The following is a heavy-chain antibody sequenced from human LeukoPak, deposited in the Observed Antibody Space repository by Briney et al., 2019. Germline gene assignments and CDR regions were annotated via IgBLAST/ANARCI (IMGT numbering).Heavy chain of an antibody. Sequence: GASVKVSCKASGYSFTAYYMHWVRQAPGQGLEWMGWINPNSGGTNYAQKFQGRVTMTRDTSISTAYLELNRLRSDDTAVYYCARPLLWWPQVGYFDYWGQGTLVTVSS. CDR1: GYSFTAYY. V-gene: IGHV1-2*02. CDR2: INPNSGGT. D-gene: IGHD4/OR15-4a*01. J-gene: IGHJ4*02. CDR3: ARPLLWWPQVGYFDY.